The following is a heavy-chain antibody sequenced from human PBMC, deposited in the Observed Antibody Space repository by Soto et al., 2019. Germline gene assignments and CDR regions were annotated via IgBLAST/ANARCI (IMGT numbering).Heavy chain of an antibody. Sequence: QVQLQESGPGLVKPSETLSLTCTVSGGSVSSGSYYWSWIRQPPGKGLEWIGYIYYSGSTNYNPSLKSRVTISVDTSKNQFSLKLSSVTAADTAVYYCANSGYSYGLGVFDYWGQGTLVTVSS. CDR2: IYYSGST. V-gene: IGHV4-61*01. CDR1: GGSVSSGSYY. J-gene: IGHJ4*02. D-gene: IGHD5-18*01. CDR3: ANSGYSYGLGVFDY.